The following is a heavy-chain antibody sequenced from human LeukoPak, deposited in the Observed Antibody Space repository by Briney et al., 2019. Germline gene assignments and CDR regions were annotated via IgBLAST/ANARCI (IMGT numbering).Heavy chain of an antibody. V-gene: IGHV1-2*06. CDR2: INPNGGGT. CDR1: GYTFTVYY. D-gene: IGHD3-3*01. CDR3: ARERKITIFGVACDY. J-gene: IGHJ4*02. Sequence: ASVTVSCKASGYTFTVYYIHWVRQAPGQGLEWMGRINPNGGGTNYAQKFQGRVTMTSDTSISTAYMELSRLRSDDTAVYYCARERKITIFGVACDYWGQGTLVTVSS.